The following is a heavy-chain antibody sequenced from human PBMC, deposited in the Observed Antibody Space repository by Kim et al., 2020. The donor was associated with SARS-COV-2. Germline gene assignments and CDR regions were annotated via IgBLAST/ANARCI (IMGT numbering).Heavy chain of an antibody. CDR3: ARGCPVSTFYYYYYGMDV. CDR2: INHSGST. V-gene: IGHV4-34*01. J-gene: IGHJ6*02. CDR1: GGSFSGYY. Sequence: SETLSLTCAVYGGSFSGYYWSWIRQPPGKGLEWIGEINHSGSTNYNPSLKSRVTISVDTSKNQFSLKLSSVTAADTAVYYCARGCPVSTFYYYYYGMDVWGQGTTVTVSS.